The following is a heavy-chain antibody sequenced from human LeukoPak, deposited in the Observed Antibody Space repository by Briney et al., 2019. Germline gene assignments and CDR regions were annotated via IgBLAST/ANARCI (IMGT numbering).Heavy chain of an antibody. J-gene: IGHJ4*02. Sequence: SSQTLSLTCTVSGGSISSGDYYWSWIRQPPGKGLEWIGYIYYSGSTYYNPSLKSRVTISVDTSKNQFSLKLSSVTAADTAVYYCAREYTGSDYLDYWGPGTLVTVSS. D-gene: IGHD5-12*01. CDR3: AREYTGSDYLDY. V-gene: IGHV4-30-4*01. CDR1: GGSISSGDYY. CDR2: IYYSGST.